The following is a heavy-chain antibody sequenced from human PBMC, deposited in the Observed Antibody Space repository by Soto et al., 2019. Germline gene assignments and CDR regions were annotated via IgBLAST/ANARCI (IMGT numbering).Heavy chain of an antibody. J-gene: IGHJ4*02. CDR2: IRYKAKSYTT. V-gene: IGHV3-72*01. CDR3: VAYSYGRIDY. D-gene: IGHD5-18*01. CDR1: GFTFSDYY. Sequence: EVQLVESGGGLVQPGGSLRLSCAASGFTFSDYYMDWVRQAPGKGLEWVGRIRYKAKSYTTDYAASVKGRFTISRDDSKNSLYLQMDSLKTEDTALYYCVAYSYGRIDYWGQGTLVTVSS.